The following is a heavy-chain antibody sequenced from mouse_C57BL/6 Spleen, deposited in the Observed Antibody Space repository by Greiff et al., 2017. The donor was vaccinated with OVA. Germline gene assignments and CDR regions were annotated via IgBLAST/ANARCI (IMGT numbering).Heavy chain of an antibody. CDR3: AGSYYGSSYEFDY. J-gene: IGHJ2*01. Sequence: VQLQQSGAELVKPGASVKLSCTASGFNIKDYYMHWVKQRPEQGLEWIGRIDPEDGETKYAPKFQGKATITADTSSHPPFLHLSILTSQDTAVYYGAGSYYGSSYEFDYWGQGTTLTVSS. V-gene: IGHV14-2*01. D-gene: IGHD1-1*01. CDR1: GFNIKDYY. CDR2: IDPEDGET.